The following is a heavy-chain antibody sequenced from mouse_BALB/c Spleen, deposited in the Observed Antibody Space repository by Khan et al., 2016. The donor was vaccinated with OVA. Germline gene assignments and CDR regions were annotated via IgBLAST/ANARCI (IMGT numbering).Heavy chain of an antibody. Sequence: QVQLQQSGPELVKPGASVKMSCKISGYTFTDYVITWVKKRTGQGLEWIGEIFPGSGTTYYNEMYKGKATLTEDNSSNTVILQLSSLKAEHAAVYFCARSFDGALFAYWGQGTLVTVSA. V-gene: IGHV1-77*01. CDR1: GYTFTDYV. CDR3: ARSFDGALFAY. J-gene: IGHJ3*01. CDR2: IFPGSGTT.